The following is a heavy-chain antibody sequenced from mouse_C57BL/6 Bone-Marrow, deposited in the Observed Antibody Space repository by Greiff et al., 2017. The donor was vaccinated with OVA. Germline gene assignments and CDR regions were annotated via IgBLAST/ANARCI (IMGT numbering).Heavy chain of an antibody. CDR2: IRLKSDNYAT. V-gene: IGHV6-3*01. D-gene: IGHD2-5*01. CDR3: TGEDSNYDYYAMDY. CDR1: GFTFSNYW. J-gene: IGHJ4*01. Sequence: EVQGVESGGGLVQPGGSMKLSCVASGFTFSNYWMNWVRQSPEKGLEWVAQIRLKSDNYATHYAESVKGRFTISRDDSKSSVYLQMNNLRAEDTGIYYCTGEDSNYDYYAMDYWGQGTSVTVSS.